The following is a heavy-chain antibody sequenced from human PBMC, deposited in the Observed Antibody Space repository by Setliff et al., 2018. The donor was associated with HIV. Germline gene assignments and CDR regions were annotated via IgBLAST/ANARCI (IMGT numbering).Heavy chain of an antibody. CDR3: ARDTGYYSRGGPVDY. CDR1: GYSISSGYF. J-gene: IGHJ4*02. CDR2: LYHSGTN. D-gene: IGHD2-15*01. Sequence: ASETLSLTCAVSGYSISSGYFWGWIRPPPGKGLEWIGSLYHSGTNFYNPSLKSRVTMSVDTSKNQFSLKVNSVTAADTAVYYCARDTGYYSRGGPVDYWGQGTLVTVSS. V-gene: IGHV4-38-2*02.